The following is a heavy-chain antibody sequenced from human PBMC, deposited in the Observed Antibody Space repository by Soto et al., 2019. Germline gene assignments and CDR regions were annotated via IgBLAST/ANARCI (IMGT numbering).Heavy chain of an antibody. Sequence: SGGSLRLSGAASGFTFSNYEMHWVRQAPGKGLEYVSGISNNGAHTDYAKSVKGRFTISRDNSENTLYLQMGSLRAEDMALYYCARRGYGSRWPNVYMVVWGKGTTVTVSS. J-gene: IGHJ6*03. D-gene: IGHD6-13*01. CDR1: GFTFSNYE. CDR3: ARRGYGSRWPNVYMVV. CDR2: ISNNGAHT. V-gene: IGHV3-64*01.